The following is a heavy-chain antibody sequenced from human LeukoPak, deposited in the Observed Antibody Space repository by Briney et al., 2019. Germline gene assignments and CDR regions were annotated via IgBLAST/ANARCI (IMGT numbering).Heavy chain of an antibody. Sequence: GGSLRLSCAASEFTSRAFWITWVRRPPGKGLEWVANINKDGTEKEYVDSVKGRFSIFRDNAKNSVFLQMNSLRAEDTAVYYFSIFGGAVPGNLLLWGKGTTVIVSA. D-gene: IGHD3-3*01. V-gene: IGHV3-7*01. CDR1: EFTSRAFW. J-gene: IGHJ6*04. CDR2: INKDGTEK. CDR3: SIFGGAVPGNLLL.